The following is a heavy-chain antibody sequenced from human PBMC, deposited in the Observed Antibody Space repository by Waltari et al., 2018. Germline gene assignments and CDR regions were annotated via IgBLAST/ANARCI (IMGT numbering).Heavy chain of an antibody. CDR2: IKPMTGDT. Sequence: QVQLVQSGTEVKKPGASIKVSCKASGYTFVDYSIHWVRKAPEQGFEWMGWIKPMTGDTNFAQRFQARVGMTRVTSKNVAYMQLTSLRFVDTAIYYGARSPRRVTGVSFYGLDVWGQGTTVTASS. D-gene: IGHD2-21*02. J-gene: IGHJ6*02. CDR1: GYTFVDYS. V-gene: IGHV1-2*02. CDR3: ARSPRRVTGVSFYGLDV.